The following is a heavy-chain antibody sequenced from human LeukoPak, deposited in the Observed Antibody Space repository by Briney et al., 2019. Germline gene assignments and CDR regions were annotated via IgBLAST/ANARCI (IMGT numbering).Heavy chain of an antibody. Sequence: SETLSLTCTVSGGSIRSYYWSWIRQPPGKGLEWIGYIYFSGSTSYNPSLKSRVTISVDRPKNQFSLKLSSVAAADTAVYYCARSYDTNFDYWGQGTLVTVSS. D-gene: IGHD3-3*01. CDR3: ARSYDTNFDY. J-gene: IGHJ4*02. CDR2: IYFSGST. V-gene: IGHV4-59*01. CDR1: GGSIRSYY.